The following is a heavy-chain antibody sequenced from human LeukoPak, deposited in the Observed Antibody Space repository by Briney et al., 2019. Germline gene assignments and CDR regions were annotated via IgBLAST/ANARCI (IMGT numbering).Heavy chain of an antibody. CDR1: GFTFSTYA. CDR3: AREGGGQDGLDV. D-gene: IGHD2-15*01. V-gene: IGHV3-7*05. CDR2: INQDGSEN. Sequence: GGSLRLSCVASGFTFSTYAMSWVRQAPGKGLEWVANINQDGSENYYVDCVKGRFTISRDNAKNSLYLQMNSLRAEDTAVYYCAREGGGQDGLDVWGQGTTVTVFS. J-gene: IGHJ6*02.